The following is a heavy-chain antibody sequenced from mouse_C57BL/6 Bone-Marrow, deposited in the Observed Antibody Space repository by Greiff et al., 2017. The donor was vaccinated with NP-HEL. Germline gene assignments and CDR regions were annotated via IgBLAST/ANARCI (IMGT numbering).Heavy chain of an antibody. D-gene: IGHD2-3*01. J-gene: IGHJ2*01. CDR2: ISGGGGNT. CDR3: ARHRDGYRDY. V-gene: IGHV5-9*01. Sequence: DVMLVESGGGLVKPGGSLKLSCAASGFTFSSYTMSWVRQTPEKRLEWVATISGGGGNTYYPDSVKGRFTISRDNAKNTLYLQMSSLRSEDTALYYCARHRDGYRDYWGQGTTLTVSS. CDR1: GFTFSSYT.